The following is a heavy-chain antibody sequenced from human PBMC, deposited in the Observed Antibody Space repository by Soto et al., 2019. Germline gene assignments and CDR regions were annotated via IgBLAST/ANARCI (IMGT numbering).Heavy chain of an antibody. J-gene: IGHJ4*02. CDR3: ARDSCGVTNCYGHFDF. D-gene: IGHD2-2*01. Sequence: QVQLVESGGGVVQPGRSLRLSCAASGFSFSSYGMHWVRQAPGKGLEWVAIIWFDGNKRYYAESVKGRFTVSRDNSKNTMYLQMTSLRVEDTAVYYSARDSCGVTNCYGHFDFWGQGSLVTVSS. CDR2: IWFDGNKR. CDR1: GFSFSSYG. V-gene: IGHV3-33*01.